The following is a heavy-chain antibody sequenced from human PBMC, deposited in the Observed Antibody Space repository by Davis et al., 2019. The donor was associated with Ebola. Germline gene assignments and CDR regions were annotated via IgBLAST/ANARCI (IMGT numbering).Heavy chain of an antibody. CDR1: GGTFSSYA. J-gene: IGHJ5*02. CDR3: ARDRDGSSSWYGYGFDP. D-gene: IGHD6-13*01. CDR2: IIPIFGTA. Sequence: SVKVSCKASGGTFSSYAISWVRQAPGQGLEWMGGIIPIFGTANYAQKFQGRVTITADESTSTAYMELSSLRSEDTAVYYCARDRDGSSSWYGYGFDPWGQGTLVTVSS. V-gene: IGHV1-69*13.